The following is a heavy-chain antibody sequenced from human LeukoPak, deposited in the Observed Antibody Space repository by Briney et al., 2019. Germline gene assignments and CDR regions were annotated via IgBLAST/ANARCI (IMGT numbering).Heavy chain of an antibody. CDR1: GGSIRSSSYY. CDR3: ARVREAAIPYYFDY. CDR2: MYYTGST. Sequence: SETLSLTCIVSGGSIRSSSYYWGWIRQPPGKGLEWIGSMYYTGSTYYNPSLKTRVTISVDTSKNQFSLKLTSVTAADTAAYYCARVREAAIPYYFDYWGQGTLVTVSS. D-gene: IGHD5-18*01. V-gene: IGHV4-39*07. J-gene: IGHJ4*02.